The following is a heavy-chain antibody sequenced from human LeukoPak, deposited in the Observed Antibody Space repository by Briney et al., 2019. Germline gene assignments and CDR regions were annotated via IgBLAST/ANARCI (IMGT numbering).Heavy chain of an antibody. J-gene: IGHJ6*03. CDR2: IYYSGST. Sequence: WVRQPPGKGLEWIGSIYYSGSTYYNPSLKSRVTISVDTSKNQSSLKLSSVTAADTAVYYCASSGPIKKYYYMDVWGKGTTVTVSS. V-gene: IGHV4-39*07. D-gene: IGHD3-10*01. CDR3: ASSGPIKKYYYMDV.